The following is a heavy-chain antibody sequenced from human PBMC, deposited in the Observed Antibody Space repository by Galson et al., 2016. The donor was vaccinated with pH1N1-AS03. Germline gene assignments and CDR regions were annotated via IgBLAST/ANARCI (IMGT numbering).Heavy chain of an antibody. CDR3: ASNPYSTGGGDY. J-gene: IGHJ4*02. V-gene: IGHV5-51*01. D-gene: IGHD2-8*02. CDR1: GYNFNAYW. CDR2: IYPADSDT. Sequence: QSGAEVKKSGESLKISCQTSGYNFNAYWIAWVRQMPGKDLEWMGIIYPADSDTRYSPSFQGQVTISVDKSIWTAYLQWSSLKASDSAMYYCASNPYSTGGGDYGGQGTLVTVSS.